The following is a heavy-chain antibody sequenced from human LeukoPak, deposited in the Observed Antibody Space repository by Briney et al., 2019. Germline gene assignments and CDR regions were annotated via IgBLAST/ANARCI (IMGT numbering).Heavy chain of an antibody. D-gene: IGHD3-16*01. CDR2: ISGKT. CDR1: GYTFTGYY. CDR3: ARVERGGVLVV. Sequence: ASVKVSCKASGYTFTGYYMHWVRQAPGQGLEWMGWISGKTNYAQKFQGRVTMTTDTSTTTVSIDLRSLRSDDTAVYYCARVERGGVLVVWGPGTLVIVSS. J-gene: IGHJ4*02. V-gene: IGHV1-18*04.